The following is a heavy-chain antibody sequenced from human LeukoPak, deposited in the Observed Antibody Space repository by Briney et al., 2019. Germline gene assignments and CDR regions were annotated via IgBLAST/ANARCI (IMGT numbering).Heavy chain of an antibody. V-gene: IGHV3-23*01. D-gene: IGHD6-13*01. Sequence: GGSLRLSCAASGFTFSSHGMSWVRQAPGKGLEWVSAINNRGGSTYYADSVKGRFTISRDNSKNTLYLQMNSLRAEDTAVYYCARVRAAAYFDYWGQGTLVTVSS. CDR2: INNRGGST. J-gene: IGHJ4*02. CDR3: ARVRAAAYFDY. CDR1: GFTFSSHG.